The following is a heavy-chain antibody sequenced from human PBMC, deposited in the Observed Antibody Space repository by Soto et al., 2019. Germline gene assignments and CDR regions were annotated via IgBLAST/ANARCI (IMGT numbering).Heavy chain of an antibody. J-gene: IGHJ3*02. V-gene: IGHV3-73*01. Sequence: GGSLRLSCAASGFTFSSYAMHWVRQAPGKGLEWVGRIKSKANSYATAYAASVKGRFTISRDDSKNTAYLQMNSLKTEDTAVYYCTRLGSLGDIWGQGTMVTVSS. CDR1: GFTFSSYA. D-gene: IGHD3-16*01. CDR3: TRLGSLGDI. CDR2: IKSKANSYAT.